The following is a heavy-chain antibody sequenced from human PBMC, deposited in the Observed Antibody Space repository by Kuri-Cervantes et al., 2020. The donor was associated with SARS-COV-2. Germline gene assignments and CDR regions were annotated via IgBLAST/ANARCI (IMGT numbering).Heavy chain of an antibody. D-gene: IGHD1-14*01. V-gene: IGHV1-18*01. CDR2: ISAYNGNT. J-gene: IGHJ6*03. CDR1: GYTFTSYG. CDR3: ARCMWGRNPDYYYYMDV. Sequence: ASVKVSCKASGYTFTSYGISWVRQAPGQGLEWMGWISAYNGNTNYAQKLQGRVTITTDESTSTAYMELSSLRSEDTAVYYCARCMWGRNPDYYYYMDVWGKGTTVTVSS.